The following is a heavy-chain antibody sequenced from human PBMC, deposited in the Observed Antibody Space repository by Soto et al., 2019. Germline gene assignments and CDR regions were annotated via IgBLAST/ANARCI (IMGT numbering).Heavy chain of an antibody. Sequence: ESLKISCKGSGYSFTSYWIGWVRQMPGKGLEWMGIIYPDNSDTRYSPSFQGQVTISADKSISTAYLQWSSLKASDTAMYYCARSYHSSGYYIHWGQGTLVTVSS. D-gene: IGHD3-22*01. CDR1: GYSFTSYW. CDR2: IYPDNSDT. CDR3: ARSYHSSGYYIH. V-gene: IGHV5-51*01. J-gene: IGHJ4*02.